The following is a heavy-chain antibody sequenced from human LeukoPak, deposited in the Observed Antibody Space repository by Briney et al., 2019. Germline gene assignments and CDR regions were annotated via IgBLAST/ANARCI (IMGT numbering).Heavy chain of an antibody. Sequence: GGSLRLSCAASGFTFSSYAMHWVRQAPGKGLEWVAVISYDGSNKYYADSVKGRFTISRDNSKNTLYLQMNSLRAEDTAVCYCARGQVYSSSWYPLDYYFDYWGQGTLVTVSS. CDR3: ARGQVYSSSWYPLDYYFDY. CDR2: ISYDGSNK. CDR1: GFTFSSYA. D-gene: IGHD6-13*01. V-gene: IGHV3-30-3*01. J-gene: IGHJ4*02.